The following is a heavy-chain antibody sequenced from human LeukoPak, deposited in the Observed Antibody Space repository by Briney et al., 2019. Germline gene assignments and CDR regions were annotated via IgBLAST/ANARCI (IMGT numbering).Heavy chain of an antibody. CDR1: GFTFSSYA. CDR2: ISGSGGST. J-gene: IGHJ6*03. V-gene: IGHV3-23*01. D-gene: IGHD3-9*01. Sequence: GGSLRLSCAASGFTFSSYAMSWVRQAPGKGLEWVSAISGSGGSTYYAGSVKGRFTISRDNSKNTLYLQMNSLRAEDTAVYYCAKDGGEYYDILTGYYPRLYYMDVWGKGTTVTISS. CDR3: AKDGGEYYDILTGYYPRLYYMDV.